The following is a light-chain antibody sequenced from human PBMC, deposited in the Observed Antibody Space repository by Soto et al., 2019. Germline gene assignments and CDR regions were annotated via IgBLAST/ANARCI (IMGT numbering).Light chain of an antibody. J-gene: IGLJ1*01. V-gene: IGLV2-14*01. Sequence: ALAQPASVSGSPGQSITISCTGTSSDVGGYDYVSWYQLHPGKAPNLMVFEVSNRPSGVSYRFSGSKSGNTASLTISGLQAEDEADYFCSSYSISTAYLFGTGTKVTVL. CDR1: SSDVGGYDY. CDR3: SSYSISTAYL. CDR2: EVS.